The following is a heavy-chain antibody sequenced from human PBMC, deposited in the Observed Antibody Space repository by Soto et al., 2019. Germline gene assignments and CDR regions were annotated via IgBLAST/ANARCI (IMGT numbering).Heavy chain of an antibody. V-gene: IGHV3-23*01. CDR1: GFTFSSYG. Sequence: EVQLLESGGGLVQPGGSLRLSCASSGFTFSSYGMTWVRRPPGKGLEWVSAISGSGAATYYADSVQGRFTISRDNSNNTLYLQMNSLRAEATAVYSCAKVLYGVVTYFDSWGQGTLVTVSS. J-gene: IGHJ4*02. CDR2: ISGSGAAT. D-gene: IGHD3-3*01. CDR3: AKVLYGVVTYFDS.